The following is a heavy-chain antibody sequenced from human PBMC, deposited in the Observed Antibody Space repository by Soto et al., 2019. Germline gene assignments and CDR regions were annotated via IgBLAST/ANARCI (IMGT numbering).Heavy chain of an antibody. D-gene: IGHD6-25*01. V-gene: IGHV4-59*01. CDR3: ARPHGGSSGWDNWFDP. Sequence: PLETLSLTCTVSGGSISSYYLSWIRQPPGKGLEWIGYIYYSGSTNYNPSLKSRVTISVDTSKNQFSLKLSSVTAADTAVYYCARPHGGSSGWDNWFDPWGQGTLVTVSS. J-gene: IGHJ5*02. CDR1: GGSISSYY. CDR2: IYYSGST.